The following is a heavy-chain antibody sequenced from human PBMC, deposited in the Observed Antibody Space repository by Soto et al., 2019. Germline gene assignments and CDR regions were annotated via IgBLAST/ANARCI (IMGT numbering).Heavy chain of an antibody. D-gene: IGHD2-2*01. Sequence: ASVKVSCKASGYTFTSYDINWVRQATGQGLEWMGWMNPNSGNTGYAQKLQGRVTMTRNTSISTAYMELSSLRSEDTAVYYCARVIVPAAIGWFDPWGQGTLVTVSS. CDR3: ARVIVPAAIGWFDP. CDR2: MNPNSGNT. J-gene: IGHJ5*02. CDR1: GYTFTSYD. V-gene: IGHV1-8*01.